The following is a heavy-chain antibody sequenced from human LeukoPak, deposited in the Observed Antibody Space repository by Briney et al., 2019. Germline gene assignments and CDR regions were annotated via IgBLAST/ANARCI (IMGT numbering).Heavy chain of an antibody. CDR2: INPSGGST. Sequence: ASVKVSCKASGYTFTSYYMHWVRQAPGQGLEWMGIINPSGGSTSYAQKFQGRVTMTRDTFTSTVYMELSSLRSEDTAVYYCAREPRYGGALYYFDYWGQGTLVTVSS. CDR3: AREPRYGGALYYFDY. V-gene: IGHV1-46*01. CDR1: GYTFTSYY. J-gene: IGHJ4*02. D-gene: IGHD4-23*01.